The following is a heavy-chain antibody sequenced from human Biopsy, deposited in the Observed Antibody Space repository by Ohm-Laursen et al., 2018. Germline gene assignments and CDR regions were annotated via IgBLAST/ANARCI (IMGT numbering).Heavy chain of an antibody. D-gene: IGHD3-9*01. J-gene: IGHJ6*02. CDR2: INPTGGTT. CDR1: GYSFTKYY. CDR3: ARDETGSSVFGPYYYGMDV. V-gene: IGHV1-46*01. Sequence: ASVKVSCKASGYSFTKYYINWARQAPGQGLEWMGIINPTGGTTSYAEKFQGRVTLTRDTSTGTVYLELNSLIYEDTALYYCARDETGSSVFGPYYYGMDVWGQGTTVTVSS.